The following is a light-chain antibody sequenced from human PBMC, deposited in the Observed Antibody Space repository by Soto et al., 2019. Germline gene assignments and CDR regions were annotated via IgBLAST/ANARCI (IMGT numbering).Light chain of an antibody. V-gene: IGKV1-5*01. CDR3: QEYNSLSYT. Sequence: DIQMTQFPSTLSASVGDRVTITCRASQSLSSLLAWYQQKPGKVPRLLIYDASSLESGVPSRFSGSGSGTEFTLTISSLQPDDFATYYCQEYNSLSYTFGQGTRLEI. CDR1: QSLSSL. J-gene: IGKJ2*01. CDR2: DAS.